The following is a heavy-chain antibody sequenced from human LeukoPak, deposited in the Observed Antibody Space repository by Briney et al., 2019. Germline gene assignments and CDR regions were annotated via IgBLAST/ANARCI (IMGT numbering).Heavy chain of an antibody. D-gene: IGHD3-22*01. CDR2: IRYDGSNK. V-gene: IGHV3-30*02. CDR3: AKGLRITMIVVVHYYFDY. Sequence: GGSLRLSCAASGFTFSSYGMHWVRQAPGKGLEWVAFIRYDGSNKYYADSVKGRFTISRDNSKNTLYLQMNSLRAEDTAVYYCAKGLRITMIVVVHYYFDYWGQGTLVTVSS. J-gene: IGHJ4*02. CDR1: GFTFSSYG.